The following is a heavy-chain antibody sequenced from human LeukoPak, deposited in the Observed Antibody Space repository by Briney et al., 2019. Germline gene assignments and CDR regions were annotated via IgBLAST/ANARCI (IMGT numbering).Heavy chain of an antibody. V-gene: IGHV4-34*01. J-gene: IGHJ5*02. CDR1: GGSFSGYY. CDR2: INHSGST. CDR3: ARERYSSRNWFDP. Sequence: SEALSLTCAVYGGSFSGYYWSWIRQPPGKGLEWIGEINHSGSTNYNPSLKSRVTISVDTSKNQFSLKLSSVTAADTAVYYCARERYSSRNWFDPWGQGTLVTVSS. D-gene: IGHD6-13*01.